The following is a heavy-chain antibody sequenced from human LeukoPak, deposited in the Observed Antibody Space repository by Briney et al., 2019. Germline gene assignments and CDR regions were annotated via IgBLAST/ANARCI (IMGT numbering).Heavy chain of an antibody. V-gene: IGHV3-53*01. CDR3: ARDRYDILTGIGGTWCDP. CDR1: GFTVSSNY. CDR2: IYSGGNT. Sequence: PGGSLRLSCAASGFTVSSNYMSWVRQPPGKGLEWVSVIYSGGNTYYADSVKGRFTISRDNSKNTLYLQMNSLRAEDTAVYYCARDRYDILTGIGGTWCDPWARGTLDPVSS. D-gene: IGHD3-9*01. J-gene: IGHJ5*02.